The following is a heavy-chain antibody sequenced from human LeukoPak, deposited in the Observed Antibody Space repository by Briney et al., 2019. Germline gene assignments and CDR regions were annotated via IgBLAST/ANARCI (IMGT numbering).Heavy chain of an antibody. CDR1: GYTFTSYD. V-gene: IGHV1-8*01. CDR3: AASIPAAIY. CDR2: MNPNSGNT. D-gene: IGHD2-2*01. J-gene: IGHJ4*02. Sequence: ASVKVSCKASGYTFTSYDISWVRQATGQGLEWMGWMNPNSGNTGYAQKFQGRVTMTRNTSISTAYMELSSLRSEGTAMYYCAASIPAAIYWGQGTLVTVSS.